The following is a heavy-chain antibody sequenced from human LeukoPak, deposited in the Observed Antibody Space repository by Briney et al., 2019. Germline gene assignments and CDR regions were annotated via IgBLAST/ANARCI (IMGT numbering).Heavy chain of an antibody. CDR2: ISVYNGDT. Sequence: EASVKVSCKASGYSFTNYGISWVRQAPGQGLEWTGWISVYNGDTNYAQKFQGRVTMTTDTSTSTAYMELRSLRSDDTAVYYCARDRSGSSSSWYMGDAFDIWGQGTMVTVSS. J-gene: IGHJ3*02. D-gene: IGHD6-13*01. CDR1: GYSFTNYG. CDR3: ARDRSGSSSSWYMGDAFDI. V-gene: IGHV1-18*01.